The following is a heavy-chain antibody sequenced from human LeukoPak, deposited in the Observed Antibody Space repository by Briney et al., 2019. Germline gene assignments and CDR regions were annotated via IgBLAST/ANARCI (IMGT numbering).Heavy chain of an antibody. V-gene: IGHV4-59*01. Sequence: PSETLSLTCTVSGGSISSYYWSWIRQPPGKGLEWIGYIYYGGSTNYNPSLKSRVTISVDTSKNQFSLKLSSVTAADTAVYYCARDLYYDFWSGSRADAFDIWGQGTMVTVSS. CDR1: GGSISSYY. J-gene: IGHJ3*02. CDR2: IYYGGST. D-gene: IGHD3-3*01. CDR3: ARDLYYDFWSGSRADAFDI.